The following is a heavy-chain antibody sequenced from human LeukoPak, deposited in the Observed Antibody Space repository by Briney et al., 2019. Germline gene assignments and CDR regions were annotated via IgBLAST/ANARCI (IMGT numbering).Heavy chain of an antibody. Sequence: GGSLRLPCAASGFTFSSYAMSWVRQAPGKGLEWVSAISGSGGSTYYADSVKGRFTISRDNSKNTLYLQMNSLRAEDTAVYYCAKDRTLSSSWYTPYPNYIGYWGQGTLVTVCS. D-gene: IGHD6-13*01. J-gene: IGHJ4*02. CDR2: ISGSGGST. CDR1: GFTFSSYA. CDR3: AKDRTLSSSWYTPYPNYIGY. V-gene: IGHV3-23*01.